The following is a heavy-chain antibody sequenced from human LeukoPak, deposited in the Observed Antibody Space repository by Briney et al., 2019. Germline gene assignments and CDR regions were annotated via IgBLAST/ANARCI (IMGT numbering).Heavy chain of an antibody. CDR3: ARDPWGYSGF. CDR1: GFTFSTYT. D-gene: IGHD5-12*01. J-gene: IGHJ4*02. Sequence: GGSLRLSWAASGFTFSTYTMNWVRQAPGKGLEWVSSISSSSTYIHYADSVKGRFTISRDNAKNSLYLQMNTLKAEDTALYYCARDPWGYSGFWGQGTLVTVSS. CDR2: ISSSSTYI. V-gene: IGHV3-21*01.